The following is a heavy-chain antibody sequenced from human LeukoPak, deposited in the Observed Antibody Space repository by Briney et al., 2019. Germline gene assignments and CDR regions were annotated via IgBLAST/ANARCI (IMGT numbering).Heavy chain of an antibody. CDR2: ISSTSSYI. CDR1: GFTFSGYS. D-gene: IGHD1-26*01. J-gene: IGHJ3*02. CDR3: AKDTAGELGFDI. V-gene: IGHV3-21*04. Sequence: PGGSLRLSCAASGFTFSGYSMNWVRQAPGKGLEWVSSISSTSSYIYYADSVKGRFTISRDNSKSTLYLQMNSLRAEDTAVYYCAKDTAGELGFDIWGQGTMVTVSS.